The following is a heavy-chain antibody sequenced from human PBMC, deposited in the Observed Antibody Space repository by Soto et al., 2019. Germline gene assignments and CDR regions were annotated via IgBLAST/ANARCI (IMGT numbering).Heavy chain of an antibody. V-gene: IGHV3-30-3*01. Sequence: QVQLVESGGGVVQPGRSLRLSCAASGFTFSSYAMHWVRQAPGKGLEWVAVISYDGSNKYYADSVKGRFTISRDNSKNTLYLQMNSLRAEDTAVYYCARDSAYGDYVAGDYWGQGTLVTVSS. CDR1: GFTFSSYA. D-gene: IGHD4-17*01. J-gene: IGHJ4*02. CDR2: ISYDGSNK. CDR3: ARDSAYGDYVAGDY.